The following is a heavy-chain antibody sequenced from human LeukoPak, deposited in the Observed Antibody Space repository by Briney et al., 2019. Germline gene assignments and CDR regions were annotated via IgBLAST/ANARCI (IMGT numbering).Heavy chain of an antibody. Sequence: GGSLRLSCAASGFTFSNAWMSWVRQAPGQGLEWVGRIKRKTDGGTTDYAAPVKGRFTISRDDSKNTLYLQMNSLKTEDTAVYYCTTDGADYVWGSYLGDAFDIWGQGTMVTVSS. V-gene: IGHV3-15*01. CDR3: TTDGADYVWGSYLGDAFDI. J-gene: IGHJ3*02. CDR1: GFTFSNAW. CDR2: IKRKTDGGTT. D-gene: IGHD3-16*02.